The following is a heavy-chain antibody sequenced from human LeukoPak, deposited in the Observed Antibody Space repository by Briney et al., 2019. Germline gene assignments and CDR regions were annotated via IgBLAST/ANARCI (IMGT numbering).Heavy chain of an antibody. D-gene: IGHD6-13*01. CDR2: TNDRTKYYT. J-gene: IGHJ4*02. CDR3: VRLVGNSWLDY. CDR1: GDAFTTNKAT. Sequence: PSQTLSLTCAISGDAFTTNKATWNRNTQSQSIDLEWPGRTNDRTKYYTDYAICLISRITITPDTATNQFSLYLNSVTPDDAAVYYCVRLVGNSWLDYWGQGTLVTVSS. V-gene: IGHV6-1*01.